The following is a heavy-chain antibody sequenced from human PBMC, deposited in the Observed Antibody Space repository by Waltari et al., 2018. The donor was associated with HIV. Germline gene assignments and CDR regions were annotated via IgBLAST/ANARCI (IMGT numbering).Heavy chain of an antibody. CDR1: GQNFAPHW. J-gene: IGHJ4*02. CDR3: ATQKGGGNYNYFDY. CDR2: IYTGDSDT. Sequence: EVQLAHSGAEVKKPGESRQISCTASGQNFAPHWSGWVRPRPGKGLAWMGFIYTGDSDTRYSPSFQGQVTISADKSISTAYLQWNSLKASDTAMYYCATQKGGGNYNYFDYWGQGTLVTVSS. V-gene: IGHV5-51*01. D-gene: IGHD1-26*01.